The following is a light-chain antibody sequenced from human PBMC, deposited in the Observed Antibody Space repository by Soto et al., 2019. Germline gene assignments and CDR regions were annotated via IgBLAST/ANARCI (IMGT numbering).Light chain of an antibody. CDR1: RSDVGGYEF. J-gene: IGLJ1*01. Sequence: QSALTRPACVSGSPGQSIASSYTRTRSDVGGYEFVSWYQQHPGKAPKLLMCKVSNRPSGVYDRFYDSKSGNTASLNIYGLQAEDEADDYCSSWTSAYTVIFGSGTKVTVL. CDR2: KVS. V-gene: IGLV2-14*01. CDR3: SSWTSAYTVI.